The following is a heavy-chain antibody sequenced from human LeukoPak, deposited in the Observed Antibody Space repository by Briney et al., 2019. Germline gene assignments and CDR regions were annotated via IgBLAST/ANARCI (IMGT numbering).Heavy chain of an antibody. V-gene: IGHV4-59*01. D-gene: IGHD6-13*01. CDR2: IYYSGST. CDR1: GGSISSYY. CDR3: ARVPYSSSWYLSGSYWYFDL. J-gene: IGHJ2*01. Sequence: SETLSLTCTVSGGSISSYYWSWIRQPPGKGLEWIGYIYYSGSTNYNPSLKSRVTISVDTSKNQFSLKLSSVTAADTAVYYCARVPYSSSWYLSGSYWYFDLWGRGTLVTVSS.